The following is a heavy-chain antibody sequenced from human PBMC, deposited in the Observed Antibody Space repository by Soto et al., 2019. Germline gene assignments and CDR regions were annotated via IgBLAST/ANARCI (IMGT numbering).Heavy chain of an antibody. D-gene: IGHD1-26*01. J-gene: IGHJ4*02. CDR3: ALARAYLPYFRI. Sequence: EVQLVKSGGGLVKPGGSLRLSCAASGFTFSSYSMNWVRQAPGKGLEWVSSISSSSSYIYYADSVKGRFTISRDNAKNSLYLQMNSLRAEDTAVYYCALARAYLPYFRIWGQGTLVTVSS. V-gene: IGHV3-21*01. CDR1: GFTFSSYS. CDR2: ISSSSSYI.